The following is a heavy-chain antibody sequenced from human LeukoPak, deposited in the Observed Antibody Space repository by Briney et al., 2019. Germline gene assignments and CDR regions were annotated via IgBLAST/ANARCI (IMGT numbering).Heavy chain of an antibody. CDR1: GYSFTDYY. CDR2: INPKSGAT. Sequence: ASVKVSCKASGYSFTDYYMHWVRQAPGQGLEWMGRINPKSGATNYAQKFRDRVTMSRGTSISTAYMDLSGLRSDDTAVYYCARDYYYDSSGYYCFPDYWGQGTLVTVSS. CDR3: ARDYYYDSSGYYCFPDY. V-gene: IGHV1-2*06. J-gene: IGHJ4*02. D-gene: IGHD3-22*01.